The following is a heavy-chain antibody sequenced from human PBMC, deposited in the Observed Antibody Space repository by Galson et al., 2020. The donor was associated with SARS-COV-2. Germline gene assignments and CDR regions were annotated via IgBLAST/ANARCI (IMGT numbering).Heavy chain of an antibody. CDR3: ARHLGGIQLWLKGLAGYFDY. CDR2: IYYSGST. Sequence: SETLFLTCTVSGGSISSSSYYWGWIRQPPGKGLEWIGSIYYSGSTYYNPSLKSRVTISVDTSKNQFSLKLSSVTAADTAVYYCARHLGGIQLWLKGLAGYFDYWGQGTLVTVSS. J-gene: IGHJ4*02. D-gene: IGHD5-18*01. V-gene: IGHV4-39*01. CDR1: GGSISSSSYY.